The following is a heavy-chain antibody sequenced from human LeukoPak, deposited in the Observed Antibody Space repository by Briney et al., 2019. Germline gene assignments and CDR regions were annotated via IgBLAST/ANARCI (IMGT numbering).Heavy chain of an antibody. J-gene: IGHJ3*02. CDR1: GGSISSYY. CDR2: IYYSGST. D-gene: IGHD3-9*01. CDR3: GAYDILTDAFDI. V-gene: IGHV4-59*08. Sequence: SETLSLTCTVSGGSISSYYWSWIRQPPGKGLEWIGYIYYSGSTNYNPSLKSRVTIPVDTSKNQFSLKLSSVTAADTAVYYCGAYDILTDAFDIWGQGTMVTVSS.